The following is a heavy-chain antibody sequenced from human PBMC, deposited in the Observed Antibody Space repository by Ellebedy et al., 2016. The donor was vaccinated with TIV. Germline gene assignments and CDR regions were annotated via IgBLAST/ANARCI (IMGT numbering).Heavy chain of an antibody. CDR1: GGSISSSSYY. CDR2: IYYSGST. D-gene: IGHD4-17*01. CDR3: ARRRGTVTTFDDAFDI. Sequence: SETLSLXXTVSGGSISSSSYYWGWIRQPPGKGLEWIGSIYYSGSTYYNPSLKSRVTISVDTSKNQFSLRLSSVTAADTAVYYCARRRGTVTTFDDAFDIWGQGTMVAVSS. J-gene: IGHJ3*02. V-gene: IGHV4-39*01.